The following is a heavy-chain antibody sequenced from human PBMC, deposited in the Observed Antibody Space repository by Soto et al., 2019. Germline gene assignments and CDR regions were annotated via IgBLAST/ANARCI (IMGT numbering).Heavy chain of an antibody. CDR1: GFTFSSYG. CDR2: ISYDGSNK. CDR3: AKGGHQDYSSGWYGY. J-gene: IGHJ4*02. V-gene: IGHV3-30*18. Sequence: LRLSCAASGFTFSSYGMHWVRQAPGKGLEWVAVISYDGSNKYYADSVKGRFTISRDNSKNTLYLQMNSLRAEDTAVYYCAKGGHQDYSSGWYGYWGQGTLVTVSS. D-gene: IGHD6-19*01.